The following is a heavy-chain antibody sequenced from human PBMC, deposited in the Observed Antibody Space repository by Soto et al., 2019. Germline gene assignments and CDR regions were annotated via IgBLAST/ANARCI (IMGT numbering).Heavy chain of an antibody. CDR2: SAAYSDHR. V-gene: IGHV1-18*01. CDR3: TRDTGVGAYGPKIYGMDV. J-gene: IGHJ6*01. D-gene: IGHD3-10*01. CDR1: GYNFATYG. Sequence: QVQLVQSGVEVRKPGAAVEVSCEASGYNFATYGISWVRQAPGRGLEWMGWSAAYSDHRIYAQNVQGRVTMTTDTSTNPANMELRGLTSDATAVYYCTRDTGVGAYGPKIYGMDVWGQGTTVIVSS.